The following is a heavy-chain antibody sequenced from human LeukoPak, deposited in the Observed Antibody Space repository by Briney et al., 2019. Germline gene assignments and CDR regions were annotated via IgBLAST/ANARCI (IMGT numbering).Heavy chain of an antibody. Sequence: GGSLRLSCAASGFTFSSYSMNWVRQAPGKGLEWVSSISSSSSYIYYADSVKGRFTISRDNAKNSLYLQMNSLRAEDTAVYYYARELRAERYFDWLSPDYWGQGTLVTVSS. CDR2: ISSSSSYI. CDR3: ARELRAERYFDWLSPDY. D-gene: IGHD3-9*01. CDR1: GFTFSSYS. J-gene: IGHJ4*02. V-gene: IGHV3-21*01.